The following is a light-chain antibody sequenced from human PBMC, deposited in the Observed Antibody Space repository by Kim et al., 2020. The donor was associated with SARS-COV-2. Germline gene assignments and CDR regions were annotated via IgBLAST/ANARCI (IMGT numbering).Light chain of an antibody. Sequence: ELTQPPSASGTPGQRVTISCSGSSSNIGSNTVNWYQQLPGTAPKLLIYSSNQRPSGVPDRFSGSKSGTSASLAINGLQSEDEADYYCAAWDDSLNGVVFGGGTQLTVL. CDR1: SSNIGSNT. CDR2: SSN. V-gene: IGLV1-44*01. CDR3: AAWDDSLNGVV. J-gene: IGLJ2*01.